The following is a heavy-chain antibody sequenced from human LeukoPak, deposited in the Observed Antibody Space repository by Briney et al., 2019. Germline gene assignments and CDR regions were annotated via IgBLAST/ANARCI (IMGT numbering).Heavy chain of an antibody. D-gene: IGHD4-17*01. V-gene: IGHV1-46*01. Sequence: GASVKFSCNASGYTFTSYYMHLMRQAHAQGLEWMGIINPSGGSTTYAQKFQGRVTMTRDTSTSTVYMELSSLRSEDTAVYYCARGYGDYAYWGQGTLVTVSS. CDR3: ARGYGDYAY. CDR2: INPSGGST. CDR1: GYTFTSYY. J-gene: IGHJ4*02.